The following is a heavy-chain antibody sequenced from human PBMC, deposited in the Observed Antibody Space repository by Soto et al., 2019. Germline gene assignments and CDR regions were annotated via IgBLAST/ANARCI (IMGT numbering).Heavy chain of an antibody. V-gene: IGHV1-18*01. D-gene: IGHD3-9*01. J-gene: IGHJ4*02. CDR2: ISPHNFNT. CDR3: ARDEGGYDILTGYYKAHHFDY. Sequence: ASVKVSCKASGYTFTHFYITWVRQAPGQGLEWMGAISPHNFNTNYAQKFRGRVTLTTEKSTNTAYMDLRSLPSDDTAAYYCARDEGGYDILTGYYKAHHFDYWGQGVPVTV. CDR1: GYTFTHFY.